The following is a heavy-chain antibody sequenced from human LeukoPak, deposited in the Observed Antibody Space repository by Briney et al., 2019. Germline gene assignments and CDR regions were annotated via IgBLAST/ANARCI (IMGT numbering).Heavy chain of an antibody. CDR1: GFTFNDYA. CDR3: ARRYRLRGGLDY. CDR2: ISASAAMT. V-gene: IGHV3-23*01. D-gene: IGHD1-1*01. J-gene: IGHJ4*02. Sequence: WGSLRLSCAASGFTFNDYAMTWVRQAPGKGLEWVSSISASAAMTYYADSVKGRFTISRDNSKNTLYLQMNSLRAEDTAVYYCARRYRLRGGLDYWGQGALVTVSS.